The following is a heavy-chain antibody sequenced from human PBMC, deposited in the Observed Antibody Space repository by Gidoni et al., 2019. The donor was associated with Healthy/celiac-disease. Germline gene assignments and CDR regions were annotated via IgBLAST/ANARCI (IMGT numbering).Heavy chain of an antibody. D-gene: IGHD3-3*01. J-gene: IGHJ6*02. CDR3: ARDHAEFLEWFRYYYGMDV. Sequence: QVQLVKSGAEVKKPGASLKVSCKASGYTFTGSYMPWVRQAPGQGLEWMGWINPNSGGTNYAQKFQGRVTMTRDTSISTAYMELSRLRSDDTAVYYCARDHAEFLEWFRYYYGMDVWGQGTTVTVSS. V-gene: IGHV1-2*02. CDR2: INPNSGGT. CDR1: GYTFTGSY.